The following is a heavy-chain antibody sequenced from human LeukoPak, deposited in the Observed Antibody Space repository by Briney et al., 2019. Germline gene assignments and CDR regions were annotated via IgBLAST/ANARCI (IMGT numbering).Heavy chain of an antibody. CDR1: GFTFSSYA. D-gene: IGHD6-13*01. CDR2: ISSNGGST. CDR3: AKAQTQLEIYYFDY. V-gene: IGHV3-64*01. Sequence: GGSLRLSCAASGFTFSSYAMHWVRQAPGKGLEYVSAISSNGGSTYYANSVKGRFTISRDNSKNTLYLQMNSLRAEDTAVYYCAKAQTQLEIYYFDYWGQGTLVTVSS. J-gene: IGHJ4*02.